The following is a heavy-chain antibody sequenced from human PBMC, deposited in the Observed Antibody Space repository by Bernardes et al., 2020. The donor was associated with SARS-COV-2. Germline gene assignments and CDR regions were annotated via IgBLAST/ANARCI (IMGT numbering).Heavy chain of an antibody. D-gene: IGHD3-3*02. Sequence: SVKVSCKASGTAFSFRTFAIGWVRQAPGQGLEWMGGIIPIFGTTNYAQHFQDRVTITADESASTAYMELSSLTSEDTAIYYCAKVRFLSRPGEMTPSSLEFWWFDPWGQGTLVTVSA. V-gene: IGHV1-69*13. CDR1: GTAFSFRTFA. CDR2: IIPIFGTT. CDR3: AKVRFLSRPGEMTPSSLEFWWFDP. J-gene: IGHJ5*02.